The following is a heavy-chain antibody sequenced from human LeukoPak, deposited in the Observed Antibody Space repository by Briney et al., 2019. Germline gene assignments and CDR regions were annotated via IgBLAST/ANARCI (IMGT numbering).Heavy chain of an antibody. J-gene: IGHJ5*02. CDR1: GGSISSYY. CDR2: IYTSGST. CDR3: ARGLTVAWPYYDSERVWFDP. V-gene: IGHV4-4*07. Sequence: SETLSLTCTVSGGSISSYYWSWIRQPAGKGLEWIGRIYTSGSTNYNPSLKSRVTMSVDTSKNQFSLKLSSVTAADTAVYYSARGLTVAWPYYDSERVWFDPWGQGTLVTVSS. D-gene: IGHD3-22*01.